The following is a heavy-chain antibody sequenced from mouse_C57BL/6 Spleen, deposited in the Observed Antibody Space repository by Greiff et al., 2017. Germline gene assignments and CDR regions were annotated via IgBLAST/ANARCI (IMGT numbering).Heavy chain of an antibody. D-gene: IGHD2-1*01. J-gene: IGHJ4*01. Sequence: VQLQQPGAELVKPGASVKLSCKASGYTFTSYWMHWVKQRPGQGLEWIGMIHPNSGSTNYNEKFKSKATLTVDKSSSTAYMQLSSLTSEDSAVYYGARRGGNLYAMDYWGQGTSVTVSS. CDR3: ARRGGNLYAMDY. V-gene: IGHV1-64*01. CDR2: IHPNSGST. CDR1: GYTFTSYW.